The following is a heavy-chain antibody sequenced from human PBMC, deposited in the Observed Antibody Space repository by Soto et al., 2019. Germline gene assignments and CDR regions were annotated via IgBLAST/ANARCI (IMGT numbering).Heavy chain of an antibody. Sequence: QVQMVESGGGVVQPGESLRLSCAVSGIAVGTRGIHWVRQAPGKGLEWVAVISYDGNNKYYADSVKGRFTISRDISKNKLYLQMNSLRPEDTAVYYCAKTLGLTYFYYGMDVWGQGTTVTVSS. V-gene: IGHV3-30*18. CDR1: GIAVGTRG. CDR3: AKTLGLTYFYYGMDV. J-gene: IGHJ6*02. D-gene: IGHD3-16*01. CDR2: ISYDGNNK.